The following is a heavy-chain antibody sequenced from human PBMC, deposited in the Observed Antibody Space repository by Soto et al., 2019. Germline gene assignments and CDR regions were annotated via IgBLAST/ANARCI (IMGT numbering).Heavy chain of an antibody. CDR1: GFTFSSYA. V-gene: IGHV3-23*01. D-gene: IGHD4-17*01. CDR2: ISNSGGST. Sequence: QPGGSLRLSCAASGFTFSSYAMSWVRQAPGKGLEWVSGISNSGGSTYYADSVKGRFTISRDNSKNTLCLQMNSLRAEDTAVYYCAKDRSSTTIDAFDIWGQGTVVTVSS. CDR3: AKDRSSTTIDAFDI. J-gene: IGHJ3*02.